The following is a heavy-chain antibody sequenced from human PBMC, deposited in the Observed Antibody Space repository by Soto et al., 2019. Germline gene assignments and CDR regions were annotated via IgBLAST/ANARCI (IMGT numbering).Heavy chain of an antibody. Sequence: GGSLRLSCEASGFMFSMYWMHWVRQVPGKGLEWVASISSGSSDTWYADSVKGRFIISRDNAQNSPFLQMNTLRPEDTAMYYCARVAYWGPGTQVTVSS. CDR1: GFMFSMYW. CDR2: ISSGSSDT. CDR3: ARVAY. V-gene: IGHV3-21*01. J-gene: IGHJ4*02.